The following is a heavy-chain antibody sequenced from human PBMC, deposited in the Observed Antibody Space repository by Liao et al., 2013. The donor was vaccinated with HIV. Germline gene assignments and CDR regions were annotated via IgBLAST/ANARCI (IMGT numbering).Heavy chain of an antibody. CDR3: ARDRGWELRYFDF. CDR2: IYYSGST. CDR1: GGSISSGDSY. Sequence: QVQLQESGPGLVKPSQTLSLTCTVSGGSISSGDSYWSWIRQPPGKGLEWIGYIYYSGSTYYNPSLKSRVTISLDTSKNQFSLKLSSLTAADTAVYYCARDRGWELRYFDFWGQGTLVTVSS. D-gene: IGHD1-26*01. V-gene: IGHV4-30-4*08. J-gene: IGHJ4*02.